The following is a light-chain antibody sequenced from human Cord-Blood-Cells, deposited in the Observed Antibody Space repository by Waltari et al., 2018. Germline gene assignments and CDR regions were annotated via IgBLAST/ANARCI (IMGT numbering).Light chain of an antibody. V-gene: IGLV3-25*02. CDR2: KDS. Sequence: SYELTQPPSASVSPGQPARVTCSGDAFPTPYAHWYQQKPGQAPVLVIYKDSERPSGIPERFSGSSSGTTVTLTISGVQAEDEADYYGQSADSSGTYVVFGGGTKLTVL. CDR3: QSADSSGTYVV. CDR1: AFPTPY. J-gene: IGLJ2*01.